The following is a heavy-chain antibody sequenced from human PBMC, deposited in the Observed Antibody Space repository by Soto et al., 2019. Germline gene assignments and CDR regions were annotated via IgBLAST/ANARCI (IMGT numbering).Heavy chain of an antibody. CDR3: SSDKITGLFDY. CDR1: GGSMNSSSNY. J-gene: IGHJ4*02. V-gene: IGHV4-39*07. Sequence: SETLSLTCTVSGGSMNSSSNYWGWIRQPPGKGLEWIGSIYYSGSTYYNPSLKSRVTISVDTSKNQFSLKLTSVTAADTAVYYCSSDKITGLFDYWGQGTLVTVSS. D-gene: IGHD2-8*02. CDR2: IYYSGST.